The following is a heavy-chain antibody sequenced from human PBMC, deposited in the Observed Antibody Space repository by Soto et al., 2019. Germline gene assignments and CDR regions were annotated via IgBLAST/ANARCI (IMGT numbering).Heavy chain of an antibody. D-gene: IGHD5-18*01. CDR1: GGTFSSYA. Sequence: VKVSCKASGGTFSSYAISWVRQAPGQGLEWMGGIIPIFGTANYAQKFQGRVTITADESTSTAYMELSSLRSEDTAVYYCAREKWIQLWLFDYWGQGTLVTVSS. J-gene: IGHJ4*02. CDR3: AREKWIQLWLFDY. V-gene: IGHV1-69*13. CDR2: IIPIFGTA.